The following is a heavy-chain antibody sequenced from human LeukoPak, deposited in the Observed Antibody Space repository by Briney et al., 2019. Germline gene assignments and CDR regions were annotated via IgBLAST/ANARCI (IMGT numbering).Heavy chain of an antibody. CDR3: ARKGYYDSSGYLDY. Sequence: GASVKVSCKASGYTFTGYYTHWVRQAPGQGLEWMGWINPNSGGTNYAQKFQGRVTMTRDTSISTAYMELSRLRSDDTAVYYCARKGYYDSSGYLDYWGQGTLVTVSS. D-gene: IGHD3-22*01. V-gene: IGHV1-2*02. J-gene: IGHJ4*02. CDR1: GYTFTGYY. CDR2: INPNSGGT.